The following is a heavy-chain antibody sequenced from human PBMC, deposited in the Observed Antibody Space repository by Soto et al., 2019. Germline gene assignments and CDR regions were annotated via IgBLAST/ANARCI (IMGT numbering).Heavy chain of an antibody. CDR1: GFTFSSYG. D-gene: IGHD2-8*01. CDR3: ARAHSCVNGVCYNMGWFDP. CDR2: ISYDGSNK. J-gene: IGHJ5*02. V-gene: IGHV3-30*03. Sequence: GGSLRLSCAASGFTFSSYGMHWVRQAPGKGLEWVAVISYDGSNKYYADSVKGRFTISRDNSKNTLYLQMNSLRAEDTAVYYCARAHSCVNGVCYNMGWFDPWGQGTLVTVSS.